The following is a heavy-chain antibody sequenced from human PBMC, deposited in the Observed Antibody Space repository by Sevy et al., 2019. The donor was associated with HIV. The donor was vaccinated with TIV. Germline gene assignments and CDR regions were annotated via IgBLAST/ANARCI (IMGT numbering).Heavy chain of an antibody. D-gene: IGHD3-10*01. CDR2: IWYDGSNK. Sequence: GGSLRLSCAASGFSFSSYAMHWVRQAPGKGLEWVAVIWYDGSNKYYADSVKGRFTISRDNSKNTMYLQMNSLRAEDTGVYYCARVGSWYHDFDYWGHGTLVTVSS. V-gene: IGHV3-33*01. CDR3: ARVGSWYHDFDY. CDR1: GFSFSSYA. J-gene: IGHJ4*01.